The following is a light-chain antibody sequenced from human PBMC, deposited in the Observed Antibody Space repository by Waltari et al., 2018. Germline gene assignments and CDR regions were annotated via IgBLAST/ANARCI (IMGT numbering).Light chain of an antibody. CDR3: QQRSDWPPH. CDR2: DAS. Sequence: ELVLTPSPATLSLSPGERATLSCRASQSVSSYLGWYQQTPGQAPRLLIYDASNRATGIPSRFSGSGSGTEFTLTISSLEPEDFAVYYCQQRSDWPPHFGQGTRLEMK. V-gene: IGKV3-11*01. CDR1: QSVSSY. J-gene: IGKJ5*01.